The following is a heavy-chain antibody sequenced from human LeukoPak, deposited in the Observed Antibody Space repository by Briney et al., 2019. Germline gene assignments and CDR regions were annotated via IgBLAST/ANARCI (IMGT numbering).Heavy chain of an antibody. J-gene: IGHJ4*02. CDR1: GFTFSNYE. D-gene: IGHD6-13*01. CDR3: VASSWAYYFDY. Sequence: GGSLTLSCAASGFTFSNYEMNWVRQAPGKGLEWVSYISSSGSTIYYADSVKGRFTISRDNAKNSQYLQMNSLRVEYTAVYYCVASSWAYYFDYWGQGTLVTVSS. CDR2: ISSSGSTI. V-gene: IGHV3-48*03.